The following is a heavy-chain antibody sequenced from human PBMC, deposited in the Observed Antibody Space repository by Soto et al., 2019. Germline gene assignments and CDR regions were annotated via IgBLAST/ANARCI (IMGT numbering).Heavy chain of an antibody. CDR1: VFTFSSYA. CDR3: ARDILRYRGIDY. V-gene: IGHV3-30-3*01. D-gene: IGHD3-9*01. CDR2: ISYDGISK. J-gene: IGHJ4*02. Sequence: GGSLRLSCAASVFTFSSYAMHWVRQAPGKGLEWVAVISYDGISKYYADSVKGRFTISRDNSKNTLFLQMNSLRAEDTAVYYCARDILRYRGIDYWGQGTLVTVSS.